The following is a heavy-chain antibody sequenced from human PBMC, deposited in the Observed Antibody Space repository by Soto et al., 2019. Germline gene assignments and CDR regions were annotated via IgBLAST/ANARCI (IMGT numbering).Heavy chain of an antibody. Sequence: EVQLLESGGGLVQPGGSLRLSCAASGFTFSSYAMSWVRQAPGKGLEWVSAISGSGGSTYYADSVKGRFTISRDNSKNSLQMNRNSLGAEDTSVYYCGKPKSPRLGWYFDLWGRGTLVTVSS. CDR1: GFTFSSYA. J-gene: IGHJ2*01. V-gene: IGHV3-23*01. CDR3: GKPKSPRLGWYFDL. CDR2: ISGSGGST.